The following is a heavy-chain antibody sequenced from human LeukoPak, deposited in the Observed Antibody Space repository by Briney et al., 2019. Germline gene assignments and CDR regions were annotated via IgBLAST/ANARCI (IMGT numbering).Heavy chain of an antibody. V-gene: IGHV3-15*01. D-gene: IGHD2-15*01. Sequence: GGSLRLSCAASGFIFNKAWMNWVRQAPGKGPEWVGRIKYKNDGGTTDYGSTVKGRFTISRDDSKNTLYLQMNSLITDDTAIYYCTPVMVEDRGFWGQGTLVTVSS. CDR3: TPVMVEDRGF. CDR1: GFIFNKAW. CDR2: IKYKNDGGTT. J-gene: IGHJ4*02.